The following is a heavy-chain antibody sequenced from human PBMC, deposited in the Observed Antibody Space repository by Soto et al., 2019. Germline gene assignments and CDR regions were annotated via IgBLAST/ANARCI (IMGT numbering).Heavy chain of an antibody. D-gene: IGHD3-10*01. CDR2: IYDTGISGYTPST. CDR1: GGSITSSY. J-gene: IGHJ6*02. Sequence: SETLSLTCTVSGGSITSSYWSWIRRPPGKVLEWIAYIYDTGISGYTPSTSYNPSLKSRVTMSVDTSKSQFSLRLTSVTAADTAVHYCARGEAALFYYGLDVCRQGVTVTVSS. V-gene: IGHV4-59*01. CDR3: ARGEAALFYYGLDV.